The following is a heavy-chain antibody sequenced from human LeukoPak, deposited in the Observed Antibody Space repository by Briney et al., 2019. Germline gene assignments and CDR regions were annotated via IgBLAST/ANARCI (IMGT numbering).Heavy chain of an antibody. V-gene: IGHV3-30*02. CDR3: AKDVRLQPADDAFDI. J-gene: IGHJ3*02. Sequence: PGGSLRLSCAASGFTFNNYAMNWVRRAPGKGLEWVAFIRHDGSIKYYADSVKGRFTISRDNSRNTLSLQMNSLRPGDTAVYCCAKDVRLQPADDAFDIWGQGTMVTVSS. CDR2: IRHDGSIK. D-gene: IGHD5-24*01. CDR1: GFTFNNYA.